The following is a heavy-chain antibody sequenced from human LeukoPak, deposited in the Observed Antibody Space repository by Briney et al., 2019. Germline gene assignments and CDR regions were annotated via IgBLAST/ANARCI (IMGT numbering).Heavy chain of an antibody. CDR1: GFTFSSYA. CDR2: ISYDGSNK. D-gene: IGHD3-22*01. Sequence: GGSLRLSCAASGFTFSSYAMNWVRQAPGKGLEWVAVISYDGSNKYYADSVKGRFTISRDNSKNTLYLQMNSLRAEDTAVYYCARDLKTWYDSSGYQNWGQGTLVTVSS. V-gene: IGHV3-30*01. CDR3: ARDLKTWYDSSGYQN. J-gene: IGHJ4*02.